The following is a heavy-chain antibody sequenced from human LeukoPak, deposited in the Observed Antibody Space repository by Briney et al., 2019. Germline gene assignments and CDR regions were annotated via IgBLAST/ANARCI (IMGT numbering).Heavy chain of an antibody. Sequence: SQTLTLTCTVSGGSNSSGGYYWSWIRQHPGKGLEWIGYIYYSGSTYYNPSLKSRVTISVDTSKNQFSLKLSSVTAADTAVYYCARGGAYYDILTGYHFDYWGQGTLVTVSS. J-gene: IGHJ4*02. D-gene: IGHD3-9*01. CDR3: ARGGAYYDILTGYHFDY. V-gene: IGHV4-31*03. CDR2: IYYSGST. CDR1: GGSNSSGGYY.